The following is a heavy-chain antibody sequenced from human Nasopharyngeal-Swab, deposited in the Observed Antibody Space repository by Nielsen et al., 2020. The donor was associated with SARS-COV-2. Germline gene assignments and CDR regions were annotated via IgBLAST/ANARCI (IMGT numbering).Heavy chain of an antibody. D-gene: IGHD2-2*01. J-gene: IGHJ4*02. CDR2: ISSSSSYI. CDR3: ARDGIYCSSTSCYAAYFDY. Sequence: WIRQAPGKGLEWVSSISSSSSYIYYADSVKGRFTISRDNAKNSLYLQMNSLRAEDTAVYYCARDGIYCSSTSCYAAYFDYWGQGTLVTVSS. V-gene: IGHV3-21*01.